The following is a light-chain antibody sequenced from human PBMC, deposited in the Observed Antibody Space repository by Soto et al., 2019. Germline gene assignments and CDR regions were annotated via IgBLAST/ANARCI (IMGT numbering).Light chain of an antibody. CDR1: QSVSNNF. J-gene: IGKJ5*01. CDR2: AAS. V-gene: IGKV3-20*01. CDR3: QQYGSSRPIT. Sequence: EIVLTQSPGTLSLSPGERAALSCRASQSVSNNFLAWYQQKLGQAPRLLIYAASSRATGIPDRFSGSGSGTDFTLTISRLEPEDFAVYYCQQYGSSRPITFGQGTRLEIK.